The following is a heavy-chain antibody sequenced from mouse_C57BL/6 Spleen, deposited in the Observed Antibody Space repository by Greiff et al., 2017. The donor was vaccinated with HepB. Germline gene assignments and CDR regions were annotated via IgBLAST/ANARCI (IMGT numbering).Heavy chain of an antibody. CDR2: ISYDGSN. J-gene: IGHJ2*01. V-gene: IGHV3-6*01. D-gene: IGHD2-12*01. Sequence: EVKLQESGPGLVKPSQSLSLTCSVTGYSITSGYYWNWIRQFPGNKLEWMGYISYDGSNNYNPSLKNRISITRDTSKNQFFLKLNSVTTEDTATYYCAREYLLRRPFDYWGQGTTLTVSS. CDR3: AREYLLRRPFDY. CDR1: GYSITSGYY.